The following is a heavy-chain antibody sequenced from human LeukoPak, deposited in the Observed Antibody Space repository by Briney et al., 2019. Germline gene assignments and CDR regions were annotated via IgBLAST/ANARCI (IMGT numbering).Heavy chain of an antibody. Sequence: SETLSLTCAVYGGSFSGYYWSWIRQPPGKGLEWIGEINHSGSTNYNPSLKSRITISVDTSKNQFSLKLSSVTAADTAVYYCARSFGSSWRAEYFQHWGQGTLVTVSS. V-gene: IGHV4-34*01. CDR1: GGSFSGYY. J-gene: IGHJ1*01. CDR3: ARSFGSSWRAEYFQH. CDR2: INHSGST. D-gene: IGHD6-13*01.